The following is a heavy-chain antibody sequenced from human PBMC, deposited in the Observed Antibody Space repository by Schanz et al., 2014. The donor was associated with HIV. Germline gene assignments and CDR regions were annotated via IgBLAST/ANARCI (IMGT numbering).Heavy chain of an antibody. CDR1: GFTFSSYA. Sequence: EAQLLESGGGLVQPGGSLRLSCAASGFTFSSYAMSWVRQAPGKGLEWVSVISGSGGSTYYADSVKGRFTISRDNSKNTLYLQMNRLRAEDTAVYYCALSRPSGYGGSWYFDLWGRGTLVAVSS. CDR3: ALSRPSGYGGSWYFDL. J-gene: IGHJ2*01. D-gene: IGHD2-15*01. CDR2: ISGSGGST. V-gene: IGHV3-23*01.